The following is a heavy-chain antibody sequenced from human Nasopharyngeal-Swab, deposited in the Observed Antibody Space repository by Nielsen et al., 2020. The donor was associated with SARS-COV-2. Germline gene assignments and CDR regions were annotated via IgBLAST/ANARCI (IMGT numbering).Heavy chain of an antibody. J-gene: IGHJ4*02. D-gene: IGHD6-6*01. V-gene: IGHV4-59*01. CDR2: IYYSGST. CDR3: ARGERRAARPPGGYFDY. Sequence: SRQRPGKGLEWIGNIYYSGSTNYSPSLKSRVTISVDTSKNQFSLKLSSVTAADTAVYYCARGERRAARPPGGYFDYWGQGTLVTVSS.